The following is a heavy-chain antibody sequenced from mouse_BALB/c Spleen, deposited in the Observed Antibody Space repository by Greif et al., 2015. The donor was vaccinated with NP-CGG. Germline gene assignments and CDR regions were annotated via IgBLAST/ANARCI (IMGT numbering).Heavy chain of an antibody. CDR1: GFTFSDYY. CDR3: ARGGDYDPAWFAY. D-gene: IGHD2-4*01. J-gene: IGHJ3*01. CDR2: ISDGGSYT. V-gene: IGHV5-4*02. Sequence: EVQVVESGGGLVKPGGSLKLSCAASGFTFSDYYMYWVRQTPEKRLEWVATISDGGSYTYYPDSVKGRFTISRDNAKNNLYLQMSSLKSEDTAMYYCARGGDYDPAWFAYWGQGTLVTVSA.